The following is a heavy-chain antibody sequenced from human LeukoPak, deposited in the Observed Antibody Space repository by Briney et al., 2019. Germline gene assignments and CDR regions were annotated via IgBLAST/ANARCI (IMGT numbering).Heavy chain of an antibody. CDR3: ARDRVEMATIYYYYYMDV. Sequence: GGSLRLSCAASGFIFSSYSMNWVRQAPGKGLEWVSSISSSSHIYYADSVKGRFTISRDNAKNSLYLQMNSLRAEDTAVYYCARDRVEMATIYYYYYMDVWGKGTTVTVSS. CDR1: GFIFSSYS. J-gene: IGHJ6*03. D-gene: IGHD5-24*01. V-gene: IGHV3-21*01. CDR2: ISSSSHI.